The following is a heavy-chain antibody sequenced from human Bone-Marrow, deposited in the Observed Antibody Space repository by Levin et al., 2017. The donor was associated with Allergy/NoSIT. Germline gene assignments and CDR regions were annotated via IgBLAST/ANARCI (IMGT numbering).Heavy chain of an antibody. CDR2: YYFNVGT. Sequence: SETLSLTCNVSGGSIHGSAYYWSWIRQAPGQGLEWIGSYYFNVGTYYNPSLKSRVTISVDTSKNQFSLRLTSVTAADTAVYYCASRGGYSFGTWGQGTLVTVSS. CDR1: GGSIHGSAYY. CDR3: ASRGGYSFGT. D-gene: IGHD5-12*01. V-gene: IGHV4-39*07. J-gene: IGHJ5*02.